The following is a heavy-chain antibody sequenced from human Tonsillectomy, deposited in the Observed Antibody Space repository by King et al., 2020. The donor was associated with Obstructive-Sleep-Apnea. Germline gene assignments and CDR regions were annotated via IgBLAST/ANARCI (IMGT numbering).Heavy chain of an antibody. Sequence: VQLVESGGVVVQPGGSLRLSCTASGFTFDDYTMHWVSQAPGKGLEWVSLISWEGVVTFYSDSVKGRFTISRDNSENSLFLQMNSLRTEDTALYYCAKDKGDVAYYYDTSGLFDYWGQGTLVTVSS. J-gene: IGHJ4*02. D-gene: IGHD3-22*01. CDR1: GFTFDDYT. V-gene: IGHV3-43*01. CDR2: ISWEGVVT. CDR3: AKDKGDVAYYYDTSGLFDY.